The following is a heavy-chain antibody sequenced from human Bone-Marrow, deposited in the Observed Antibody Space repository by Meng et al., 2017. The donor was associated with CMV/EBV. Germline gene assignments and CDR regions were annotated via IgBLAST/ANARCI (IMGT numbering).Heavy chain of an antibody. CDR1: GFTVSSNY. CDR3: ARRPLYDYGLDV. D-gene: IGHD2/OR15-2a*01. CDR2: IYSGGST. V-gene: IGHV3-66*04. Sequence: GGSLRLSCAASGFTVSSNYMSWVRQAPGKGLEWVSVIYSGGSTYYADSVKGRFAISRYNARNSLYLQMNSLTADDTAVYYCARRPLYDYGLDVWGQGTTVTVYS. J-gene: IGHJ6*02.